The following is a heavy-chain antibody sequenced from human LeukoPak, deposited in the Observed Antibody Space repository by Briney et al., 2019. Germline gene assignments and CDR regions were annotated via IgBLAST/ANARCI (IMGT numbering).Heavy chain of an antibody. J-gene: IGHJ4*02. CDR1: GGSISSYY. D-gene: IGHD3-10*01. CDR2: IYYSGST. Sequence: SETLSLTCTVSGGSISSYYWSWIRQPPGTGLEWIGYIYYSGSTNYNPSLKSRVTISVDTSKNQFSLKLSSVTAADTAVYYCARDEVELLFDYWGQGTLVTVSS. V-gene: IGHV4-59*01. CDR3: ARDEVELLFDY.